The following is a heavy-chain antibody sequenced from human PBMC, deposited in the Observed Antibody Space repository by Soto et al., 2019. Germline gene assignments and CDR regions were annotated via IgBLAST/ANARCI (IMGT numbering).Heavy chain of an antibody. V-gene: IGHV3-23*01. CDR1: EFTFSNYV. J-gene: IGHJ4*02. CDR2: ISSSGGTP. D-gene: IGHD3-22*01. Sequence: LRLSCAAAEFTFSNYVMSWVRQAPGKGLEWVSSISSSGGTPYYGDSVKGRFTISRDNSRDTLYLQMHSLRAEDTAVYFCARGLYDSSGYYFPNWGRGTLVTVSS. CDR3: ARGLYDSSGYYFPN.